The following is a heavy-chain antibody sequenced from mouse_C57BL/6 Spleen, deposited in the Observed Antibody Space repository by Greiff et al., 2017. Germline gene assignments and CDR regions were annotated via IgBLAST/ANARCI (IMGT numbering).Heavy chain of an antibody. CDR3: ARSGYGNPYNAMDY. CDR2: IDPSDSET. Sequence: QVQLQQPGAELVRPGSSVKLSCKASGYTFTSYWMHWVKQRPIQGLEWIGNIDPSDSETHYNQKFKDKATLTVDKSSSTAYMQLSSLTSEDSAVYYCARSGYGNPYNAMDYWGQGTSVTVSS. J-gene: IGHJ4*01. D-gene: IGHD2-1*01. CDR1: GYTFTSYW. V-gene: IGHV1-52*01.